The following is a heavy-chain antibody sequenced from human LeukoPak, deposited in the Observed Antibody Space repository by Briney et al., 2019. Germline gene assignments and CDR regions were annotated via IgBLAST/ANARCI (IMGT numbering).Heavy chain of an antibody. CDR2: IYSGGST. CDR1: GFTVSSNY. CDR3: ARDLAVAGTLYYYYGMDV. J-gene: IGHJ6*02. Sequence: GGSLRLSCAASGFTVSSNYMSWVRQAPGKGLEWVSVIYSGGSTYYADSVKGRFTISRDNSKNTLYLQMNSLRAEDTAVYYCARDLAVAGTLYYYYGMDVWGQGTTVTVSS. D-gene: IGHD6-19*01. V-gene: IGHV3-53*01.